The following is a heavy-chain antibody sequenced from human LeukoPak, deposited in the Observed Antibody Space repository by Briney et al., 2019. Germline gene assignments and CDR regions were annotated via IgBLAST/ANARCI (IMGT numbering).Heavy chain of an antibody. Sequence: PSETLSLTCAVYGGSFSGYYWSWIRQPPGKGLEWIGEINHSGSTNYNPSLKSRVTMSVDTSKNHFSLKLSSVTAADTAVYYCARGIAAAAKQGGFDFWGQGTLVTVSS. D-gene: IGHD6-13*01. CDR2: INHSGST. J-gene: IGHJ4*02. V-gene: IGHV4-34*01. CDR1: GGSFSGYY. CDR3: ARGIAAAAKQGGFDF.